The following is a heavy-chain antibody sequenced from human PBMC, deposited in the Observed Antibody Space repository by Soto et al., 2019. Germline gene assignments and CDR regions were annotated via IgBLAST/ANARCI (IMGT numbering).Heavy chain of an antibody. J-gene: IGHJ4*02. Sequence: SETLSLTCTVSGGSMNGFYWSWIRQPQGKGLEWIGYVYYGGHTRYSPSLKSRVTISVDTSKNQYSLNLSSVFAADTAVYYCAVGYSYGFGYYFDYWGKGAPVTVS. CDR3: AVGYSYGFGYYFDY. CDR2: VYYGGHT. D-gene: IGHD5-18*01. V-gene: IGHV4-59*08. CDR1: GGSMNGFY.